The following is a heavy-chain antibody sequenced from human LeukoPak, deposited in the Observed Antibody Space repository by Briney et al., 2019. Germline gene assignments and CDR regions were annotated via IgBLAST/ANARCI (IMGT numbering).Heavy chain of an antibody. J-gene: IGHJ3*02. Sequence: LETLSLTCTVSGGSISSYYWSWIRQPPGKGLEWIGYIYYSGSTNYNPSLKSRVTISVDTSKNQFSLKLSSVTAADTAVYYCARDRMVRGVSRAFDIWGQGTMVTVSS. D-gene: IGHD3-10*01. CDR3: ARDRMVRGVSRAFDI. CDR1: GGSISSYY. V-gene: IGHV4-59*01. CDR2: IYYSGST.